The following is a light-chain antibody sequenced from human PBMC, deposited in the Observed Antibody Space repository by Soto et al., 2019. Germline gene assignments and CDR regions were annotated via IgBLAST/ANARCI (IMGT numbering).Light chain of an antibody. CDR2: DVS. CDR3: QQRRNWPWLT. J-gene: IGKJ4*01. CDR1: QSVNNY. Sequence: EIVLTQSLATLSLSPGERATLSCRASQSVNNYLAWYQQRPGQAPRLLIYDVSNRATGIPARFSGSGSGTDFTLTISSLEPEDSAVYFCQQRRNWPWLTFGGGTRVEI. V-gene: IGKV3-11*01.